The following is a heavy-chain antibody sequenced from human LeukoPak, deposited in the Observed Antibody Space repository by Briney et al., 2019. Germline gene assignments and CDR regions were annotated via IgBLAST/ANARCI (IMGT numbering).Heavy chain of an antibody. V-gene: IGHV4-59*01. CDR2: IYYSGST. J-gene: IGHJ6*03. CDR3: ARDRSLRSGSYSQAYYYYYMDV. D-gene: IGHD3-10*02. CDR1: GGSISSYY. Sequence: SETLSLTCTVSGGSISSYYWSWIRQPPGKGLEWIGYIYYSGSTNYNPSLKSRVTISVDTSKNQFSLKLSSVTAADTAVYYCARDRSLRSGSYSQAYYYYYMDVWGKGTTVTISS.